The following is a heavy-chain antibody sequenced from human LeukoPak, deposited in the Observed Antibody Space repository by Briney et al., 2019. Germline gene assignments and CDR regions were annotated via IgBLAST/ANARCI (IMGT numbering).Heavy chain of an antibody. V-gene: IGHV4-39*01. CDR1: GGSISSSSYY. CDR2: IYYSGST. Sequence: SETLSLTCTVSGGSISSSSYYWGWIRQPPGKGLEWIGSIYYSGSTYYNPSLKSRVTISVDTSKNQFSLKPSSVTAADTAVYYCASRTVYYYYGMDVWGQGTTVTVSS. CDR3: ASRTVYYYYGMDV. D-gene: IGHD4-11*01. J-gene: IGHJ6*02.